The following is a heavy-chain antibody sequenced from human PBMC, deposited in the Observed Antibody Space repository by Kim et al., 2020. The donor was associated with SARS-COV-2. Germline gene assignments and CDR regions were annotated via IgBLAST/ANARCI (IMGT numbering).Heavy chain of an antibody. J-gene: IGHJ6*02. V-gene: IGHV5-51*01. CDR2: IYPGDSDT. CDR1: GYSFTSYW. CDR3: ARLQVATVTLPLYGMDV. Sequence: GESLKISCKGSGYSFTSYWIGWVRQMPGKGLEWMGIIYPGDSDTRYSPSFQGQVTISADKSISTAYLQRSSLKASDTAMYYCARLQVATVTLPLYGMDVWGQGTTVTVSS. D-gene: IGHD4-17*01.